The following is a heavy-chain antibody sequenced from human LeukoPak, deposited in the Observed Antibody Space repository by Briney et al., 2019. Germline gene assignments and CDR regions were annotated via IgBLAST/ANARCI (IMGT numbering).Heavy chain of an antibody. CDR3: ARVRAHYDSFDY. Sequence: GRSLRLSCAASGFTFSSYVMNWVRQAPGKGLEWVAVISYAGTNKYYADSVKGRFTISRDNSKNTLYLQMNSLRAEDTAVYYCARVRAHYDSFDYWGQGTLVTVSS. J-gene: IGHJ4*02. CDR1: GFTFSSYV. V-gene: IGHV3-30*14. D-gene: IGHD3-22*01. CDR2: ISYAGTNK.